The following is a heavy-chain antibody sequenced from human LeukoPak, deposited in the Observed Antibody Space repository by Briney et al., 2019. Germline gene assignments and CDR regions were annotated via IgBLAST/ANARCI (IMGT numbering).Heavy chain of an antibody. D-gene: IGHD1-26*01. Sequence: AGGSLRLSRAASGFTFSRYWMHWVRQAPGKGLVWVSCIKSDGSSTSIADSAKGRFTISRDNAKNTVYLQMNSLRAEDTAVYYCVRDNRSYNFDYWGQGTLVTVSS. V-gene: IGHV3-74*01. J-gene: IGHJ4*02. CDR2: IKSDGSST. CDR1: GFTFSRYW. CDR3: VRDNRSYNFDY.